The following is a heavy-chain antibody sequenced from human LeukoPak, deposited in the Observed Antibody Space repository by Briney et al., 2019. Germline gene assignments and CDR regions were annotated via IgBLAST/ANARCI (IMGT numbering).Heavy chain of an antibody. Sequence: SETLSLTCTVSGGSISSSSYYWGWIRQPPGKGLEWIGSIYYSGSTYYNPSLKSRVTISVDTSKNQFSLKLSSVTAADTAVYYCARLGHKLYNYYYGMDVWGQGTTVTVSS. CDR2: IYYSGST. D-gene: IGHD4-23*01. CDR1: GGSISSSSYY. V-gene: IGHV4-39*01. CDR3: ARLGHKLYNYYYGMDV. J-gene: IGHJ6*02.